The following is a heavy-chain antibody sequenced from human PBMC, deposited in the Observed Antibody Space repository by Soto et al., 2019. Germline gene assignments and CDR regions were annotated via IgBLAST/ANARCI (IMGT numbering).Heavy chain of an antibody. CDR2: INAGNGNT. CDR3: ARDSQIGITMILGFDY. J-gene: IGHJ4*02. V-gene: IGHV1-3*01. Sequence: QVQLVQSGAEVKKPGASVKVSCKASGYTFTSYAMHWVRQAPGQRLEWMGWINAGNGNTKYSQKFQGRVTITRDTSASTAYMELSSLRSEDTAVYYCARDSQIGITMILGFDYWGQGTLVTVSS. D-gene: IGHD3-22*01. CDR1: GYTFTSYA.